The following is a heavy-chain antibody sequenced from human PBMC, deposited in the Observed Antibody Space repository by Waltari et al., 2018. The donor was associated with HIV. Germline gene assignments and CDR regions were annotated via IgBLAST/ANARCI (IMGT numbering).Heavy chain of an antibody. CDR2: SNPNTGDT. CDR3: ARVRRPSGSYYLSY. CDR1: GYTFTSYN. V-gene: IGHV1-8*01. J-gene: IGHJ4*02. D-gene: IGHD1-26*01. Sequence: QVQLVQSGAEVKKPGASVKVSCKASGYTFTSYNIYWVRQAPGQGLEWMGWSNPNTGDTAYAQKFQGRVTMTRNTSMSTAYMELSSLRSEDTAVYYCARVRRPSGSYYLSYWGQGTLVTVSS.